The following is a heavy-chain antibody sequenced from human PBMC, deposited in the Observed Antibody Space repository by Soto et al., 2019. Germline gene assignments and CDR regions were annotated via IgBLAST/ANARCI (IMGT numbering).Heavy chain of an antibody. Sequence: ASVKVSCKASGYTFTSYYMYWVRQAPGQGLEWMGIINPSGGSTTYAQKFQGRVTMTRDTSTSTVYMELSSLRSEDTAVYYCAREINSSGWYGTPNYWGQGTLVTLSS. CDR2: INPSGGST. CDR1: GYTFTSYY. D-gene: IGHD6-19*01. J-gene: IGHJ4*02. CDR3: AREINSSGWYGTPNY. V-gene: IGHV1-46*03.